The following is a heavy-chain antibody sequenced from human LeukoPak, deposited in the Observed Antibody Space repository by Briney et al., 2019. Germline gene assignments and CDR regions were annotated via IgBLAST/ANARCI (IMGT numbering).Heavy chain of an antibody. CDR3: ARGLYYYDSSGYYGDTFDI. CDR2: IGTTGDT. CDR1: GFTFSSYD. J-gene: IGHJ3*02. D-gene: IGHD3-22*01. Sequence: GGSLRLSCAASGFTFSSYDMHWVRQPAGKGLEWVSGIGTTGDTYYPGSVKGRFTISRENAKNALYLQMNSLRAGDTAVYYCARGLYYYDSSGYYGDTFDIWGQGTMVIVSS. V-gene: IGHV3-13*04.